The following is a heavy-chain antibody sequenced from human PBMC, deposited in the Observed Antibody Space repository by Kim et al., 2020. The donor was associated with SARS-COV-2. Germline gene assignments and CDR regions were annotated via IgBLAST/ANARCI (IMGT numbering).Heavy chain of an antibody. V-gene: IGHV4-4*07. D-gene: IGHD3-16*01. CDR1: GGSFSRYF. CDR3: AREDVALDGGFDS. CDR2: IYASGDT. Sequence: SETLSLTCTVSGGSFSRYFWNWVRQPAGKGLEWIGRIYASGDTNLNPSLKSRVTMSIDTFRNEIPLKLNSVNAADTAVYYCAREDVALDGGFDSWGQGTLVTVSS. J-gene: IGHJ4*02.